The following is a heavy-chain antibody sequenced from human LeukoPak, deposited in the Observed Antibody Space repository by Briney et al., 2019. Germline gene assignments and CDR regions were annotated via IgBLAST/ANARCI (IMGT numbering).Heavy chain of an antibody. V-gene: IGHV3-9*01. J-gene: IGHJ6*02. CDR2: ISWNSGTI. D-gene: IGHD5/OR15-5a*01. CDR1: GFTFDDYA. Sequence: GGSLRLSCAASGFTFDDYAMHWVRQAPGKGLEWVSGISWNSGTIGYADSVKGRFTISRDNAKNSLYLHVNSLSTEDTALYYCAKDVSNTGYYYYGMDVWGQGTTVTVS. CDR3: AKDVSNTGYYYYGMDV.